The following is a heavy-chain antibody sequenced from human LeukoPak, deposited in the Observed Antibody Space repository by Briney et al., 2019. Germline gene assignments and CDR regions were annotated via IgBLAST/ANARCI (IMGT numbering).Heavy chain of an antibody. J-gene: IGHJ6*02. Sequence: SETLSLTCTVSGGSISSYYWSWIRQPPGKGLEWIGYIYYSGSTNYNPSLKSRVTISVDTSKNQFSLKLSSVTAADTAVYYCARGAPGYYYGMDVWGQGTTVTVSS. CDR1: GGSISSYY. V-gene: IGHV4-59*01. CDR3: ARGAPGYYYGMDV. CDR2: IYYSGST.